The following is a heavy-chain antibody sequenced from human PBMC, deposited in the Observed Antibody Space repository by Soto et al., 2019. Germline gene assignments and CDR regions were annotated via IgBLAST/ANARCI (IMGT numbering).Heavy chain of an antibody. CDR3: ARDGQYRTDGFDI. V-gene: IGHV3-74*01. CDR2: LNGGGSST. D-gene: IGHD5-12*01. Sequence: GSLRLSCAASGFTFSNYWMHWVRQAPGKGLVWVSGLNGGGSSTYYVDSVKGRFTISRDNSKNTLDLIMNSLRVEDTALYYCARDGQYRTDGFDIWGQGTMVTVSS. CDR1: GFTFSNYW. J-gene: IGHJ3*02.